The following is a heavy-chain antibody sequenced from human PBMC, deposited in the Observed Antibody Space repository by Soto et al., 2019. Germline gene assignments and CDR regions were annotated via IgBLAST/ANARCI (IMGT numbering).Heavy chain of an antibody. CDR3: ATSSSRYYDSSGYYLNY. V-gene: IGHV1-69*06. CDR1: GGTFSSYA. D-gene: IGHD3-22*01. CDR2: IIPIFGTA. Sequence: SVKVSCKASGGTFSSYAISWVRQAPGQGLEWMGGIIPIFGTANYAQKFQGRVTITADKSTSTAYMELSSLRSEDTAVYYCATSSSRYYDSSGYYLNYWGQGTLVTVSS. J-gene: IGHJ4*02.